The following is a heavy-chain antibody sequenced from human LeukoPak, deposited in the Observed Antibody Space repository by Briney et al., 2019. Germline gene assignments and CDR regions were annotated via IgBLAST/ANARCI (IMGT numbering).Heavy chain of an antibody. CDR1: GGSISSYY. CDR3: ASGGFSGSFPFDY. D-gene: IGHD1-26*01. J-gene: IGHJ4*02. CDR2: IYYSGST. V-gene: IGHV4-59*01. Sequence: SETLSLTCTVSGGSISSYYWSWIRQPPGKGLEWIGYIYYSGSTNYNPSLKSRVTISVDTSKNQFSLKLSSVTAADTAVYYCASGGFSGSFPFDYWGQGTLVTVSS.